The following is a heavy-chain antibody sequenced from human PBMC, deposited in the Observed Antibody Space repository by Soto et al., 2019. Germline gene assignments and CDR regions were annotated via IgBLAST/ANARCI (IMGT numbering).Heavy chain of an antibody. D-gene: IGHD3-10*01. V-gene: IGHV1-18*04. J-gene: IGHJ4*02. CDR1: GYAFTSYG. CDR3: ARAATGSYHSAY. Sequence: QVQLVQSGPEVKNPGASVRVSCVASGYAFTSYGVNWVRQAPGQGFEWMGWIAPHSGRTTYLPKFQGRVTMTADVSTNTAYIEVRSLKSDDTGTYFCARAATGSYHSAYWGQGTVVTVSS. CDR2: IAPHSGRT.